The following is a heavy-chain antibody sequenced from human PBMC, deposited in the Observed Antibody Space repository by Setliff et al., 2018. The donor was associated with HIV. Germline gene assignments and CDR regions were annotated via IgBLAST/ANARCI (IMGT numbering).Heavy chain of an antibody. CDR1: GYTFNNYG. CDR2: INTHSGYT. CDR3: ARGKTWLRFLDY. J-gene: IGHJ4*02. D-gene: IGHD5-12*01. V-gene: IGHV1-18*01. Sequence: ASVKVSCKASGYTFNNYGISWVRQAPGQGLEWMGWINTHSGYTNYAQHVQGRVTVTMDTSTSTAYMELRSVKSDDTAVYYCARGKTWLRFLDYWGQGTLVTVSS.